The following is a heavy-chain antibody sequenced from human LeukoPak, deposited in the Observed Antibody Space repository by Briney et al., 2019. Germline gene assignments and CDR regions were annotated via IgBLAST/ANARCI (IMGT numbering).Heavy chain of an antibody. CDR1: GFTFSSYA. CDR3: ARAGGMTTVVT. J-gene: IGHJ5*02. V-gene: IGHV3-23*01. Sequence: GGSLRLSCTASGFTFSSYAMSWVRQAPGKGLEWVSAISGSGGSTYYADSVKGRFTISRDNSKNTLYLQMNSLRAEDTAVYYCARAGGMTTVVTWGQGTLVTVSS. D-gene: IGHD4-23*01. CDR2: ISGSGGST.